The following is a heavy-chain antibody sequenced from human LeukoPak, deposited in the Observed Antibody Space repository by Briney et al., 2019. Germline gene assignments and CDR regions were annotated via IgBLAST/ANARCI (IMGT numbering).Heavy chain of an antibody. D-gene: IGHD5-18*01. Sequence: PSETLSLTCTVSSGSFSSSSYFCGWIRQPPGMGLEGIATINYSGTTYYNPSLKSRVTTSVDTSNNQFSLKLSSVTAADTAVYYGARLRGGVQLWGDWGQGALVTVSS. J-gene: IGHJ4*01. CDR3: ARLRGGVQLWGD. V-gene: IGHV4-39*01. CDR1: SGSFSSSSYF. CDR2: INYSGTT.